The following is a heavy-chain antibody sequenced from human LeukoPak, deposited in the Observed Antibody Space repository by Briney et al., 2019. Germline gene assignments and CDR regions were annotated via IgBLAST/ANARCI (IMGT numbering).Heavy chain of an antibody. CDR3: ARLPTYYYDSSGYGMDV. V-gene: IGHV4-59*01. CDR2: ISYSGTT. CDR1: GGSISSYY. J-gene: IGHJ6*02. D-gene: IGHD3-22*01. Sequence: SETLSLTCTVSGGSISSYYWSWIRQPPGKGLEWIGYISYSGTTNYNPSLKSRVTISVDTSKNQFSLKLSSVTAADMAVYYCARLPTYYYDSSGYGMDVWGQGTTVTVSS.